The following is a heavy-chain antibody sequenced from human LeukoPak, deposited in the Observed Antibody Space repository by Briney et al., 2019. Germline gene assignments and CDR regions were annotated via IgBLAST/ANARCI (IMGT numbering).Heavy chain of an antibody. J-gene: IGHJ5*02. CDR2: IYYSGST. V-gene: IGHV4-31*11. CDR1: GGSFSGYY. D-gene: IGHD2/OR15-2a*01. CDR3: ARWKGAQYFYGFDP. Sequence: PSETLSLTCAVYGGSFSGYYWSWIRQHPGKGLEWIGYIYYSGSTYYNPSLKSRVTISVDTSKNQFSLKLSSVTAADTAVYYCARWKGAQYFYGFDPWGQGTLVTVSS.